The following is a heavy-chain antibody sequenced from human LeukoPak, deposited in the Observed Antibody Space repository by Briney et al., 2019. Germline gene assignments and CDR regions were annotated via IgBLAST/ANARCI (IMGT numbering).Heavy chain of an antibody. V-gene: IGHV4-38-2*02. CDR3: ARDSALAQPLMVGF. J-gene: IGHJ4*02. D-gene: IGHD1/OR15-1a*01. CDR1: GYSISSGYY. CDR2: IDHSGST. Sequence: SETLSLTCTVSGYSISSGYYWGWIRQPPGKGLEWTGSIDHSGSTYYNPSLKSRITISVDTSKNQFSLKLISVTAADTSVYYCARDSALAQPLMVGFWEQGTVVTVSS.